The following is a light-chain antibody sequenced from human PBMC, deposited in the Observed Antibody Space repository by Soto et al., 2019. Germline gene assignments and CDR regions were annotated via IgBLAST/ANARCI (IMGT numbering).Light chain of an antibody. CDR3: QQYNNWPPWT. J-gene: IGKJ1*01. CDR1: QTVSRN. CDR2: DIS. V-gene: IGKV3-15*01. Sequence: ATLSVSPGDRATLSCRARQTVSRNLAWYQQRPGQAPRLLIYDISNRATGVPARFSGSGSETEFTLTIRSLQSEDFAVYYCQQYNNWPPWTFGQGTKVDI.